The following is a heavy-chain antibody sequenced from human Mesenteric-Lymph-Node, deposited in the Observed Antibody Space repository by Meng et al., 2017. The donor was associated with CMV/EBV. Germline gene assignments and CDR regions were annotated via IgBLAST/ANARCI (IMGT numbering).Heavy chain of an antibody. J-gene: IGHJ2*01. CDR3: ARDPLYSSGWYGGLGWYFDL. Sequence: RSGIHWIRADPGKGLAWVAVMCYDGSNKYYDDSMTDRFTISRDNSTNTLYLQMNSLRAEDTAVYYCARDPLYSSGWYGGLGWYFDLWGRGTLVTVSS. CDR2: MCYDGSNK. D-gene: IGHD6-19*01. CDR1: RSG. V-gene: IGHV3-33*01.